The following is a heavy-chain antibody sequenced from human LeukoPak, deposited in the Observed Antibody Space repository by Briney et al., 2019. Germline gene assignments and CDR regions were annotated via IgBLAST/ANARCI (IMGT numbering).Heavy chain of an antibody. CDR2: INPNSGGT. CDR1: GYTFTDYY. CDR3: AKGRGRLNVKWGVYNYHYYMEV. Sequence: GASVKVSCKASGYTFTDYYMHWVRQAPGQGLEWMGWINPNSGGTNYAQKFHGRVTMTRDTSISTAYMELSSLGSEDTAIYYCAKGRGRLNVKWGVYNYHYYMEVWGTGTTVIVS. V-gene: IGHV1-2*02. J-gene: IGHJ6*03. D-gene: IGHD3-10*01.